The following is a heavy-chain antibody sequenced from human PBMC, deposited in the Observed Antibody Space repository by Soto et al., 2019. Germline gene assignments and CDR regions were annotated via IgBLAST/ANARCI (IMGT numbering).Heavy chain of an antibody. CDR1: GYTFTSYD. J-gene: IGHJ5*02. CDR2: MNPNSGNT. Sequence: GASVKVSCKASGYTFTSYDINWVRQATGQGLEWMGWMNPNSGNTGYAQKFQGRVTTTRNTSISTAYMELSSLRSEDTAVYYCARVAARYNWFDPWGQGTLVTISS. V-gene: IGHV1-8*01. D-gene: IGHD2-15*01. CDR3: ARVAARYNWFDP.